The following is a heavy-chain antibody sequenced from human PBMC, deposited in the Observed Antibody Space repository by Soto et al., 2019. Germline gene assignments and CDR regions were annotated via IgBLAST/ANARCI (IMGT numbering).Heavy chain of an antibody. V-gene: IGHV4-31*04. CDR3: VTNRGDYDGSFFAR. J-gene: IGHJ4*02. Sequence: QVRLQESGPGPVKPAETLSLTCSVSGASISSGGSYWTWIRQHPGKGLEWLGYIYYSGSTKYNPYLESRVTMALDTSKNLFSLRLKSVTAADTAVYYCVTNRGDYDGSFFARWGQGTQVTVSS. CDR2: IYYSGST. D-gene: IGHD3-16*01. CDR1: GASISSGGSY.